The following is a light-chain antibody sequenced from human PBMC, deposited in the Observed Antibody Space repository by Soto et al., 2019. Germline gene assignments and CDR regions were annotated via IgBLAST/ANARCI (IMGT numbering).Light chain of an antibody. CDR1: SSYIVAYYY. CDR3: CSYTTSSTYV. CDR2: DVS. V-gene: IGLV2-14*01. J-gene: IGLJ1*01. Sequence: QSALTQPASVSGSPGQSITIPCTGTSSYIVAYYYISWYQQHPGKAPKVMIYDVSSRPSGVSNRFSGSKSGNTASLTISGLQAEDEADYYCCSYTTSSTYVFGTGTKLTVL.